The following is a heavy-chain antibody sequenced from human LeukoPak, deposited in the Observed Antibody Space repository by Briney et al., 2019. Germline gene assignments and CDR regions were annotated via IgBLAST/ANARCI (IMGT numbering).Heavy chain of an antibody. CDR3: ARVIRDYDFWSGYYTVDWFDP. Sequence: SETLSLTCTVSGGSITNFHWSWIRQPPGKGLEWIGYIFYSGSPNYNPSLKSRVTMSLDTSKNQFSLTLTSATAADTAVYYCARVIRDYDFWSGYYTVDWFDPWGQGTLVTVSS. CDR2: IFYSGSP. J-gene: IGHJ5*02. V-gene: IGHV4-59*01. D-gene: IGHD3-3*01. CDR1: GGSITNFH.